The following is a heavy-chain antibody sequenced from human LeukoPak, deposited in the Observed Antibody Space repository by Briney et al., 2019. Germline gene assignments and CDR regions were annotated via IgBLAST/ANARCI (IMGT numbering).Heavy chain of an antibody. D-gene: IGHD5-12*01. Sequence: GGSLRLSCEASGFTFSTYNMNWVRQAPGKRLEWVSSITSSSSYAFYADSVKGRFTISRDNAKGSLYLQMNNLRAEDTAVYYCARDRYSGHYGNDYYYYMDVWGKGTTVTISS. V-gene: IGHV3-21*01. J-gene: IGHJ6*03. CDR1: GFTFSTYN. CDR3: ARDRYSGHYGNDYYYYMDV. CDR2: ITSSSSYA.